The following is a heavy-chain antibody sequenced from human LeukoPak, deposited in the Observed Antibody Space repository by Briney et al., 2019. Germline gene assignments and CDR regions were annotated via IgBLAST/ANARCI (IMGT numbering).Heavy chain of an antibody. CDR2: IGSSGAIG. Sequence: GGSLRLSCAVSGFPFSVYEMNWVRQAPGKGLEWVSNIGSSGAIGHYADSVKGRFSISRDNAENSLFLQMNSLRVEDTGIYYCALLAVASDFDYWGQGALVIVSS. J-gene: IGHJ4*02. CDR1: GFPFSVYE. D-gene: IGHD6-19*01. V-gene: IGHV3-48*03. CDR3: ALLAVASDFDY.